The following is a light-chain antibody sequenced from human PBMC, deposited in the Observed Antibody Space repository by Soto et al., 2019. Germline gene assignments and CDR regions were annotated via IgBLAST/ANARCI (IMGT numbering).Light chain of an antibody. CDR2: DVS. CDR3: SSYTRSSTYV. V-gene: IGLV2-14*03. J-gene: IGLJ1*01. CDR1: SSDFGAYNS. Sequence: QSALTQPASVSGSPGQSIAISCTGTSSDFGAYNSVSWYQQHPGRAPKLMIHDVSNRPSGVSNRFSGYKSGNTASLTISGLQAEDEADYYCSSYTRSSTYVFGTGTKVTVL.